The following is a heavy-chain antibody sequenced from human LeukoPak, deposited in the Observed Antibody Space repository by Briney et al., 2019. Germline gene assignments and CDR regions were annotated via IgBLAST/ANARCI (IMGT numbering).Heavy chain of an antibody. CDR2: IRSNGGDT. J-gene: IGHJ5*02. CDR3: AKGGYTTWFDP. D-gene: IGHD2-15*01. CDR1: GFTFSSYS. Sequence: GGSLRLSCAASGFTFSSYSMTWVRQAPGKGPEWVSNIRSNGGDTYYADSVKGRFTISRDNAKNTLYLEMNSLRAEDTAVYYCAKGGYTTWFDPWGQGTLVTVSS. V-gene: IGHV3-23*01.